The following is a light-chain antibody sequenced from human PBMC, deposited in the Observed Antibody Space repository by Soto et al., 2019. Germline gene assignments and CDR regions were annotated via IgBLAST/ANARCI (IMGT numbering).Light chain of an antibody. CDR3: QLYGTSPKP. CDR1: QSVSSY. V-gene: IGKV3-11*01. Sequence: EIVLTQSPATLSLSPGERATLYCRASQSVSSYLAWYQQKPGQAPRLLIYDASNRATGIPARFSGSGSGTDFTLSISRLEPEDFAVYYCQLYGTSPKPFGQGTRWIS. J-gene: IGKJ1*01. CDR2: DAS.